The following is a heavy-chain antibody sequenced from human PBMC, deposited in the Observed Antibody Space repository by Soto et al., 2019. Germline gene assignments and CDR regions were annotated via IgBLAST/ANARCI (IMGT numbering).Heavy chain of an antibody. V-gene: IGHV1-24*01. D-gene: IGHD6-13*01. CDR2: FDPEDGET. CDR1: AYTLTGLS. J-gene: IGHJ6*02. Sequence: GASVKVSCKVSAYTLTGLSIHWVRQAPGKGLEWMGGFDPEDGETIYAQKFQGRVTMTEDTSTDTAYMELSSLRSEDTAVYYCATKGRWYVGYYYYGMDVWGQGTTVTVSS. CDR3: ATKGRWYVGYYYYGMDV.